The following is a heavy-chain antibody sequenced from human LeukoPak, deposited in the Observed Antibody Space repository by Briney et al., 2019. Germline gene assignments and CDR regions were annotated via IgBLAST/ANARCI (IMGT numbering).Heavy chain of an antibody. V-gene: IGHV3-23*01. CDR3: ARELFDFDY. CDR1: GFTFDNFA. CDR2: ITGSGGST. D-gene: IGHD3-10*01. J-gene: IGHJ4*02. Sequence: GGSLRLSSAPSGFTFDNFAMTWVRQAPGKGLEWVSEITGSGGSTYYADSVKGRLTISRDNSKNTLYLQMNSLRAEDTAIYYCARELFDFDYWGQGTLVTVSS.